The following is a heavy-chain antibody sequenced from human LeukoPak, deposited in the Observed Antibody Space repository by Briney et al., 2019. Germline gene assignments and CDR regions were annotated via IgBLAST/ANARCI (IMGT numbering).Heavy chain of an antibody. D-gene: IGHD3-9*01. CDR1: GFTFSNYA. Sequence: GGSLRLSCAASGFTFSNYAMSWVRQAPGKGLEWVSAISGSGNNIYCADSVKGRFTISRDNSKNTLYLQMNSLRAEDTAVYYCAKRGGISTGYLNRFDPWGQGTLVTVSS. V-gene: IGHV3-23*01. CDR2: ISGSGNNI. CDR3: AKRGGISTGYLNRFDP. J-gene: IGHJ5*02.